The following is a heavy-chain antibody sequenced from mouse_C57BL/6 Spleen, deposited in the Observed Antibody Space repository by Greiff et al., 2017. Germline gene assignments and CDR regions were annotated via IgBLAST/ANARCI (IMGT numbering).Heavy chain of an antibody. D-gene: IGHD1-1*01. V-gene: IGHV5-4*01. J-gene: IGHJ2*01. Sequence: EVQGVESGGGLVKPGGSLKLSCAASGFTFSSYAMSWVRQTPEKRLEWVATISDGGSYTYYPDNVKGRFTISRDNAKNNLYLQMSHLKSEDTAMYYCAREYYGSSYDYFDYWGQGTTLTVSS. CDR2: ISDGGSYT. CDR3: AREYYGSSYDYFDY. CDR1: GFTFSSYA.